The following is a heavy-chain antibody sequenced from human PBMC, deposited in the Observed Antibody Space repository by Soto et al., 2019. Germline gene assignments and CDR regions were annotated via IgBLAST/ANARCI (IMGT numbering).Heavy chain of an antibody. CDR2: ISHDGSTK. D-gene: IGHD2-8*02. CDR3: TGEVASGY. V-gene: IGHV3-30*03. CDR1: GFTFSSKG. Sequence: QVQLVESGGGVVQPGRSLRLSCAASGFTFSSKGMHWVRQAPGRGLEWVAVISHDGSTKFYADSVKGRFSISRDNSKNTLYLEMNSLTGDDMAVYYCTGEVASGYWGQGTLVTVSS. J-gene: IGHJ4*02.